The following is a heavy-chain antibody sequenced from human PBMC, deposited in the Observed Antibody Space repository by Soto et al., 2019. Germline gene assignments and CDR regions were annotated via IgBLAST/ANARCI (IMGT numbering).Heavy chain of an antibody. D-gene: IGHD3-3*01. CDR1: GGTFSSYA. CDR3: ATNFWSGQSMAYYYGMDV. V-gene: IGHV1-69*12. CDR2: IIPIFGTA. Sequence: QVQLVQSGAEVKKPGSSVKVSCKASGGTFSSYAISWVRQAPGQGLEWMGGIIPIFGTANYAQKFQGRVTITADEXTXTXXKELSSLRSEDTAVYYCATNFWSGQSMAYYYGMDVWGQGTTVTVSS. J-gene: IGHJ6*02.